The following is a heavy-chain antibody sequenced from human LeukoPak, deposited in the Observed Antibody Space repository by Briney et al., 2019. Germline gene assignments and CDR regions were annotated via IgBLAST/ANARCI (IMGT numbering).Heavy chain of an antibody. D-gene: IGHD3-22*01. CDR1: GGSISSGDYY. Sequence: SQTLSLTCTVSGGSISSGDYYWSWIRQPPGKGLEWIGYIYYSGSTYYNSSLKSRVTISVDTSKNQFSLKLSSVTAADTAVYYCARGKGRYYYDWSGYSNWFDPWGLGTLVTVSS. CDR3: ARGKGRYYYDWSGYSNWFDP. CDR2: IYYSGST. V-gene: IGHV4-30-4*08. J-gene: IGHJ5*02.